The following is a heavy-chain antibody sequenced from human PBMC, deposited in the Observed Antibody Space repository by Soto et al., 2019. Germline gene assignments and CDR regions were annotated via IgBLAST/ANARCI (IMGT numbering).Heavy chain of an antibody. CDR3: AREMTIFGVAPGGGVDV. D-gene: IGHD3-3*01. CDR1: GGSISTSGYS. CDR2: IYQTGRT. Sequence: QLQLQESGSGLVQPSQTLSLTCTASGGSISTSGYSWTWIRQPPRGGLEWIGSIYQTGRTYVIPSLKSRVTMSLDKSKNQFSLNLTSVTAADTALYYCAREMTIFGVAPGGGVDVWGQGTTVTVSS. J-gene: IGHJ6*02. V-gene: IGHV4-30-2*01.